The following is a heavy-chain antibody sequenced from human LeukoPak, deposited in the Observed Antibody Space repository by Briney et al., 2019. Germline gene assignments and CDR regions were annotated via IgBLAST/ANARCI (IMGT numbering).Heavy chain of an antibody. J-gene: IGHJ4*02. CDR1: GFTFRNYW. Sequence: GGSLRLSCAPSGFTFRNYWMTWVRQAPGKGLEWVANIKQDGSKKYYLDSVQGRFTISRDNARNSLYLQMNSLRGDDTAVYYCARGTIVGAVDYWGQGTLVTVST. V-gene: IGHV3-7*05. D-gene: IGHD1-26*01. CDR2: IKQDGSKK. CDR3: ARGTIVGAVDY.